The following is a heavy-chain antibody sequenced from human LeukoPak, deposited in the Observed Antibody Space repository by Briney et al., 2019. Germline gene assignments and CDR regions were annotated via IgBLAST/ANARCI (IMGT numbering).Heavy chain of an antibody. V-gene: IGHV1-18*01. CDR3: ARDKKFVGWQHGNSVGY. J-gene: IGHJ4*02. Sequence: ASVKVSCKASGYTFVTYGIGWVRQAPGQGLEWMGWINPHKGNTNYAQKFQDRITMTTDTSTSTAYMELRSLRSDDTAVYYCARDKKFVGWQHGNSVGYWGQGTLVTVSS. D-gene: IGHD4-23*01. CDR1: GYTFVTYG. CDR2: INPHKGNT.